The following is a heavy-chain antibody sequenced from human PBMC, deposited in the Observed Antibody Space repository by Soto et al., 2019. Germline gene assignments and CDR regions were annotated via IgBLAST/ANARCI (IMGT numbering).Heavy chain of an antibody. Sequence: SETLSLTCTVSGGSISSGDYYWSWIRQPPGKGLEWIGYIHYSGSTQKNPSLKSRVIISVDTSKNQFSLKLSSVTAADTAVYYRARGSTVFDVWGQGTTVTVSS. D-gene: IGHD3-9*01. J-gene: IGHJ6*02. CDR1: GGSISSGDYY. V-gene: IGHV4-30-4*01. CDR2: IHYSGST. CDR3: ARGSTVFDV.